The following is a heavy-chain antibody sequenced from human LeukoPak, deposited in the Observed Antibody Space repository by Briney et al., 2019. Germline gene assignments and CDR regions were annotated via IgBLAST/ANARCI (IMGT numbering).Heavy chain of an antibody. CDR1: GFTFRTFS. Sequence: GGSLRLSCAASGFTFRTFSMNWVRQAPGKGLEWLSYISSGGTPIYYADSVKGRFTISRDDAENLVYLQMNSLRAEDTAGYYRTYLRTPYYNDKWLDPWGQGALVTVSS. D-gene: IGHD3/OR15-3a*01. V-gene: IGHV3-48*04. CDR3: TYLRTPYYNDKWLDP. J-gene: IGHJ5*02. CDR2: ISSGGTPI.